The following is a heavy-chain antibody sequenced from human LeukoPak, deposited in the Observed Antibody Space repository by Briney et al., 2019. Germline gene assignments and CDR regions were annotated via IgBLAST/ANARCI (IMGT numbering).Heavy chain of an antibody. Sequence: GESLRLSCAASGFNFSRYAMSWVRQAPGKGLEWVSANSGSGGSSYYTDSVKGRFTISRDNSKNTLYLQMNSLRAEDTAVYYCAKDSLHIVVVTAMFGFDIWGQGTMVTVSS. CDR1: GFNFSRYA. J-gene: IGHJ3*02. CDR3: AKDSLHIVVVTAMFGFDI. CDR2: NSGSGGSS. V-gene: IGHV3-23*01. D-gene: IGHD2-21*02.